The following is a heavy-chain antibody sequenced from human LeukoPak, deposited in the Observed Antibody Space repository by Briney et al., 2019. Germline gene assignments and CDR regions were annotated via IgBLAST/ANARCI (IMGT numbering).Heavy chain of an antibody. CDR1: GFTFSSYA. CDR2: ISGSGGST. V-gene: IGHV3-23*01. Sequence: GGSLRLSCAASGFTFSSYAMSWVRQAPGKGLEWVSAISGSGGSTYYADSVKGRFTISRDNPKNTLYLQMNSLRAEDTAVYYCAKDPFYYDSSGYPRPFDYWGQGTLVTVSS. J-gene: IGHJ4*02. CDR3: AKDPFYYDSSGYPRPFDY. D-gene: IGHD3-22*01.